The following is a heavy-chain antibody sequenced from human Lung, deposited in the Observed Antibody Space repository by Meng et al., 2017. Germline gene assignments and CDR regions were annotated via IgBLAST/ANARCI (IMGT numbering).Heavy chain of an antibody. V-gene: IGHV4-34*01. CDR1: GGSFSDYY. D-gene: IGHD4-11*01. CDR3: ARGPTTMAHDFDY. Sequence: QGQLPQGGAGLWKPSETLSLTCVVSGGSFSDYYWSWIRQPPGKGLEWIGEINHSGSTNYNPSLESRATISVDTSQNNLSLKLSSVTAADSAVYYCARGPTTMAHDFDYWGQGTLVTVSS. J-gene: IGHJ4*02. CDR2: INHSGST.